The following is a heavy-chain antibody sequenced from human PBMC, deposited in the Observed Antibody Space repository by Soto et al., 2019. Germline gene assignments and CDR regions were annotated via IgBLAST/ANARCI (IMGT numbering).Heavy chain of an antibody. CDR2: IYYSGST. Sequence: SETLSLTCTVSGGTISSSSYYWGWNRKPPGKGLEWIGSIYYSGSTYYNPSLKSRVTISVDTSKNQFSRKLSSVTAADTAVYYCARLPGYDFWSGYYDYYYGMDVWGQGTTVTVS. J-gene: IGHJ6*02. D-gene: IGHD3-3*01. CDR3: ARLPGYDFWSGYYDYYYGMDV. V-gene: IGHV4-39*01. CDR1: GGTISSSSYY.